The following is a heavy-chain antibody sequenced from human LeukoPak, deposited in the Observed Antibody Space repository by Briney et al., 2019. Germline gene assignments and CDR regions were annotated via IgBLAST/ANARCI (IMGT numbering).Heavy chain of an antibody. J-gene: IGHJ4*02. CDR2: IYHSGSS. D-gene: IGHD6-13*01. Sequence: SETLSLTCTVSGGSISSGGYYWSWIRQHSGKGLEWIGYIYHSGSSYYNPSLKSRLTISVETSKNQFSLKLSSVTAADTAVYYCARDNLAAAGNFDYWGQGTLVTVSS. V-gene: IGHV4-31*03. CDR3: ARDNLAAAGNFDY. CDR1: GGSISSGGYY.